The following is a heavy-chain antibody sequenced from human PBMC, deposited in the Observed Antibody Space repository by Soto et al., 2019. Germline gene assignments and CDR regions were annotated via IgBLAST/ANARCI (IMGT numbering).Heavy chain of an antibody. CDR2: INPNSGGT. CDR1: GYTFTGYY. CDR3: ARETAGSHGNDY. J-gene: IGHJ4*02. Sequence: GASVKVSCKASGYTFTGYYMHWVRQAPGQELEWMGWINPNSGGTNYAQKFQGWVTMTRDTSISTAYMELSRLRSDDTAVYYCARETAGSHGNDYWGQGTLVTVSS. V-gene: IGHV1-2*04. D-gene: IGHD1-1*01.